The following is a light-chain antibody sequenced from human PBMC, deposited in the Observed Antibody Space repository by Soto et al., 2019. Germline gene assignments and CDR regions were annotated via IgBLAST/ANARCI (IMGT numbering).Light chain of an antibody. CDR2: KDS. CDR3: QSADSSGANWV. J-gene: IGLJ3*02. Sequence: SYELTQPPSVSVSPGQTARITCSGDALPKQYAYWYQQKPGQAPVLGIYKDSERPSGIPERFSGSSSGTTVTLTISGVKAEDEADYYCQSADSSGANWVFGGGTKLTVL. CDR1: ALPKQY. V-gene: IGLV3-25*03.